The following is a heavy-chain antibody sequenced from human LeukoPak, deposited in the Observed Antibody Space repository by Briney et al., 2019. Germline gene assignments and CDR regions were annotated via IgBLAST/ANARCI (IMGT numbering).Heavy chain of an antibody. CDR1: GGSFSGYY. J-gene: IGHJ4*02. D-gene: IGHD6-13*01. CDR2: INHSGST. V-gene: IGHV4-34*01. Sequence: SETLSLTCAVYGGSFSGYYWSWIRQPPGKGLEWIGEINHSGSTNYNPSLKSRVTISVDTSKNQFSLKLSSVTAADTAVYYCARGVSGYSSSWSLFGYWGQGTLVTVSS. CDR3: ARGVSGYSSSWSLFGY.